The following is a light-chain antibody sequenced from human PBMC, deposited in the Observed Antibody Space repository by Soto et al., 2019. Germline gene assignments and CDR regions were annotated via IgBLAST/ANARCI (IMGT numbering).Light chain of an antibody. Sequence: QSALTQPASVSGSPGQSITISCTGTSSDVGGYNYVSWYQQHPGKAPKLMIYEVSNRPSGVSNRFSGSKSGNTASLTISGLQAEDEADYYCKSYTSSNTLVFGTGTKLTVL. V-gene: IGLV2-14*01. J-gene: IGLJ1*01. CDR1: SSDVGGYNY. CDR2: EVS. CDR3: KSYTSSNTLV.